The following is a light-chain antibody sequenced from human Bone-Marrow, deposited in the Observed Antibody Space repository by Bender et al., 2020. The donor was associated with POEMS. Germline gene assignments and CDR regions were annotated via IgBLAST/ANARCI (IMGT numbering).Light chain of an antibody. CDR3: AVWDDSLNGWV. CDR2: SSH. J-gene: IGLJ3*02. CDR1: SSNIGAHA. Sequence: QSVLTQPPSASGTPGQRVTISCSGGSSNIGAHAVNWYQHLPGTAPKLLIYSSHRRPSEVPDRFPGSRSGPSASLAISVLQSEYEADYYCAVWDDSLNGWVFGGGTKLTVL. V-gene: IGLV1-44*01.